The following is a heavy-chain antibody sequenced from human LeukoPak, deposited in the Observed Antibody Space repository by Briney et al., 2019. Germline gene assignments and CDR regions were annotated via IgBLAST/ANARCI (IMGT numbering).Heavy chain of an antibody. CDR3: ARTPGYSYGYYDY. Sequence: SETLSLTCTVSGGSISSSSYYWGWIRQPPGKGLDWIGSIYYSGSTYYNPSLKSRFTISVDTSKNQFSLKLSSVTAADTAVYYCARTPGYSYGYYDYWGQGTLVTVSS. CDR2: IYYSGST. J-gene: IGHJ4*02. V-gene: IGHV4-39*07. D-gene: IGHD5-18*01. CDR1: GGSISSSSYY.